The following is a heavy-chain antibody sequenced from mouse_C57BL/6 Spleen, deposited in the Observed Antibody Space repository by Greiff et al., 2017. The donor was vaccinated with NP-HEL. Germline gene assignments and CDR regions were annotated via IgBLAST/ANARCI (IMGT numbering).Heavy chain of an antibody. CDR3: ARGAYYGSSYGYFDV. Sequence: VQLQQSGAELVKPGASVKLSCTASGFNIKDYYMHWVKQRTEQGLEWIGRIDPEDGETKYAPKFQGKATITADTSSNKAYLQLSSLTSVDTAVYYSARGAYYGSSYGYFDVWGTGTTVTVSS. D-gene: IGHD1-1*01. V-gene: IGHV14-2*01. J-gene: IGHJ1*03. CDR2: IDPEDGET. CDR1: GFNIKDYY.